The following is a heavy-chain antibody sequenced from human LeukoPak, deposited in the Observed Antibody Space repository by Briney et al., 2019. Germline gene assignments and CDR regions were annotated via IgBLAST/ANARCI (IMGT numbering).Heavy chain of an antibody. CDR2: ISSSSNTI. V-gene: IGHV3-48*01. CDR3: APGYCTSTSCSHYFEY. CDR1: GFTFITYS. Sequence: GGSLRLSCACSGFTFITYSMNWVRQAPGKGLEWVSYISSSSNTIYYTDSVKGRFTISRDNAKSSLYLQMNNLRVEDTAVYYCAPGYCTSTSCSHYFEYWGQGTLVTVSS. D-gene: IGHD2-2*01. J-gene: IGHJ4*02.